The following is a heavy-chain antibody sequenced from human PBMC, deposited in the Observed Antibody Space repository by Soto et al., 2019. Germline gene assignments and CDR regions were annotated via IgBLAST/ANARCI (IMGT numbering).Heavy chain of an antibody. Sequence: EVQLLESGGGLVQPGGSLRISCAASGFTFSSYAMSWVRQAPGKGLEWVSAISGSGGSTYYADSVKGRFTISRDNSKNTLYLQMNSLRAEDTAVYYCAKVRSITMIGVVTPADYWGQGTLVTVSS. CDR3: AKVRSITMIGVVTPADY. D-gene: IGHD3-22*01. CDR1: GFTFSSYA. V-gene: IGHV3-23*01. J-gene: IGHJ4*02. CDR2: ISGSGGST.